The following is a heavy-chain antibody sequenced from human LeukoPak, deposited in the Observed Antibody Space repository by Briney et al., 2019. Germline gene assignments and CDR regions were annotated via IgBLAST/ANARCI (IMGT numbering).Heavy chain of an antibody. CDR3: AREVGDGYNRLPFDY. CDR1: GGTFSSYA. Sequence: ASVKVSCKASGGTFSSYAIGWVRQAPGQGLEWMGRIIPILGIANYAQKFQGRVTITADKSTSTAYMELSSLRSEDTAVYYCAREVGDGYNRLPFDYWGQGTLVTVSS. CDR2: IIPILGIA. D-gene: IGHD5-24*01. J-gene: IGHJ4*02. V-gene: IGHV1-69*04.